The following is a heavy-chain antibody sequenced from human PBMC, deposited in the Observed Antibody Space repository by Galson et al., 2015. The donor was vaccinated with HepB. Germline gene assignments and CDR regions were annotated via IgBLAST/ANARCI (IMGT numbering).Heavy chain of an antibody. CDR3: ARDQWELLSYFDY. Sequence: SLRLSCAASGLTFSSYSMNWVRQAPGKGLEWVSSISSSSSYIYYADSVKGRFTISRDNAKNSLYLQMNSLRAEDTAVYYCARDQWELLSYFDYWGQGTLVTVSS. D-gene: IGHD1-26*01. CDR2: ISSSSSYI. V-gene: IGHV3-21*01. J-gene: IGHJ4*02. CDR1: GLTFSSYS.